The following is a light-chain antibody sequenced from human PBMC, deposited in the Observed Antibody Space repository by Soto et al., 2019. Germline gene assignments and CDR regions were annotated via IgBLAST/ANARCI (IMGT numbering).Light chain of an antibody. Sequence: QSVLTQPPSASGTPGQRVTISCSGSSSNIGTNYVYWYKQLPGTAPQLLIYCNDQRPSGVPDRLSGSKSGTSASLAISGLRSEDEADYYCATRDNSLSRWVFGGGTKLTVL. J-gene: IGLJ3*02. V-gene: IGLV1-47*02. CDR1: SSNIGTNY. CDR3: ATRDNSLSRWV. CDR2: CND.